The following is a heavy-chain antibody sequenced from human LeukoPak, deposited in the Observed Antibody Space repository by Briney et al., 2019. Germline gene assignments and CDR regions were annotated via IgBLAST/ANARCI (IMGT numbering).Heavy chain of an antibody. D-gene: IGHD6-13*01. V-gene: IGHV3-23*01. Sequence: PGGSLRLSCAASGFTFSSYAMSWVRQAPGKGLEWVSAISGRGGSTYYADSVKGRFTISRDNSKDTLYLQMNSLRAEDTAVYYCAKGGSSWYGGHIDYWGQGTLVTVSS. CDR3: AKGGSSWYGGHIDY. CDR2: ISGRGGST. CDR1: GFTFSSYA. J-gene: IGHJ4*02.